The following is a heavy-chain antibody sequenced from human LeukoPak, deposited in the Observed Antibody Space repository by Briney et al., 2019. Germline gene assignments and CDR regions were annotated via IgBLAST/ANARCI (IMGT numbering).Heavy chain of an antibody. CDR2: IKQDGSER. Sequence: GGSLRLSCAASGFTFSSYWMTWVRQTPGKGLEWVANIKQDGSERYFWDSVRDRFTISRDNAKNSLSLQMNSVRAEDTGVYYCTRDTGGSGSYPDYWGQGTLVTVSS. V-gene: IGHV3-7*01. D-gene: IGHD1-26*01. CDR3: TRDTGGSGSYPDY. CDR1: GFTFSSYW. J-gene: IGHJ4*02.